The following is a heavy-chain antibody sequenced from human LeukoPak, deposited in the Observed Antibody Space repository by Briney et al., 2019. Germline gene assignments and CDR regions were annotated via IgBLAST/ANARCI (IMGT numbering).Heavy chain of an antibody. J-gene: IGHJ4*02. CDR1: GFTFSSCW. CDR3: RSDYGSGSYSIN. D-gene: IGHD3-10*01. CDR2: IKQDGSEK. V-gene: IGHV3-7*03. Sequence: PGGSLRLSCAASGFTFSSCWMNWVRQAPGKGLEWVANIKQDGSEKYYVDSVKGRFTISRDNAKNSLYLQMNSLRAEDTAVYYCRSDYGSGSYSINGGQGTLVTVSS.